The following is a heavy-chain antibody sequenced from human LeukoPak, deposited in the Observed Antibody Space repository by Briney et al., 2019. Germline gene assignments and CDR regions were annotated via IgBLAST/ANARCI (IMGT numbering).Heavy chain of an antibody. D-gene: IGHD1-26*01. CDR2: IDYSGSI. CDR3: ARDRRRELLHAFDI. J-gene: IGHJ3*02. Sequence: PSETLSLTCTVSGGTISRNYWSWIRQPPGKGREWVAYIDYSGSINYNPSLKSRLTISMDASKNQFTLKLSSVTAADTAVYYCARDRRRELLHAFDIWGQGTMVTVSS. CDR1: GGTISRNY. V-gene: IGHV4-59*01.